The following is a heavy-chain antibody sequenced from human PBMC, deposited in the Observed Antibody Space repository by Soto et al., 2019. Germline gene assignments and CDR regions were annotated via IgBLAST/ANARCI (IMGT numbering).Heavy chain of an antibody. V-gene: IGHV3-15*01. CDR2: IKSKTDGGTT. J-gene: IGHJ6*02. Sequence: GGSLRLSCAASGFTFSNAWMSWVRQAPGKGLEWVGRIKSKTDGGTTDYAAPVKGRFTISRDDSENTLYLQMNSLKTEDTAVYYCTTDQRGYIYGYSFYYYYGMDVWGQGTTVTVSS. CDR1: GFTFSNAW. D-gene: IGHD5-18*01. CDR3: TTDQRGYIYGYSFYYYYGMDV.